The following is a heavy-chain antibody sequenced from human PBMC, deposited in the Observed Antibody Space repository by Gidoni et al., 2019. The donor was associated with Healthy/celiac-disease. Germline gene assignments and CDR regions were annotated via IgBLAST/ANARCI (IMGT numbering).Heavy chain of an antibody. J-gene: IGHJ4*02. V-gene: IGHV3-23*01. Sequence: SGFTFSSYAMSWVRQAPGKGLEWVSAISGSGGSTYYADSVKGRFTISRDTSKNTLYLQMNSLRAEDTAVYYCAKRHYYDSSGYYGGESDYWGQGTLVTVSS. CDR1: GFTFSSYA. CDR3: AKRHYYDSSGYYGGESDY. CDR2: ISGSGGST. D-gene: IGHD3-22*01.